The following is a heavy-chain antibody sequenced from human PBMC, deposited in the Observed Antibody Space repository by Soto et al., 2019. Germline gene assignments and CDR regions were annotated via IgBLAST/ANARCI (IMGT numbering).Heavy chain of an antibody. Sequence: QVQLVRSGAEVKKPGASVKVSCKASGYTFTSYDINWVRQATGQGLEWMGWMNPNSGNTGNAQKFQGRITMTRNTSISTAYMELSSLRSEDTAVYYCARSVEWLASFDYWGQGTLVTVSS. V-gene: IGHV1-8*01. CDR3: ARSVEWLASFDY. CDR2: MNPNSGNT. J-gene: IGHJ4*02. D-gene: IGHD6-19*01. CDR1: GYTFTSYD.